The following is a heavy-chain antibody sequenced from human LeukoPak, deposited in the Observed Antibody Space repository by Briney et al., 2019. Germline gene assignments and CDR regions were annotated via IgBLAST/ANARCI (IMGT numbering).Heavy chain of an antibody. CDR1: GGSISSGSYY. Sequence: SETLSLTCTVSGGSISSGSYYWSCIRQPAGKGLECIGRIYTSGSTNYNPSLKSRVTISVDTSKNQFSLKLSSVTAADTAVYYCARSLNCSGGSCSPAGDYWGQGTLVTVSS. CDR2: IYTSGST. CDR3: ARSLNCSGGSCSPAGDY. J-gene: IGHJ4*02. V-gene: IGHV4-61*02. D-gene: IGHD2-15*01.